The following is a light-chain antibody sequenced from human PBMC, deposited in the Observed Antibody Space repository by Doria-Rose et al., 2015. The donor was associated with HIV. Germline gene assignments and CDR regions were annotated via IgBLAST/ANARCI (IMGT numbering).Light chain of an antibody. J-gene: IGKJ5*01. CDR3: QQYGTSRGT. CDR1: QRVKSSY. CDR2: YAS. V-gene: IGKV3-20*01. Sequence: TQSPGTLSLSPGVRATLSCRASQRVKSSYVAWYQQKPGQAHRFLIYYASTRATGIPDRFSGSGSGTDFTLTISRLEPEDVAVYYCQQYGTSRGTFGQGTRLEIK.